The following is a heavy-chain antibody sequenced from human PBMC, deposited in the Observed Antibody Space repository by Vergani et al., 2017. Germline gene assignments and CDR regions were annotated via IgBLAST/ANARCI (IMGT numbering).Heavy chain of an antibody. Sequence: QVQLQQWGAGQLKHSETLSLTCAVYGGSFSGYYWSWIRQPPGKGLEWIGEINHSGSTNYNPSLKSRVTISVDTSKNQFSLKLSSVTAADTAVYYCARGESPDALDYWGQGTLVTVSS. CDR1: GGSFSGYY. V-gene: IGHV4-34*01. CDR3: ARGESPDALDY. J-gene: IGHJ4*02. CDR2: INHSGST.